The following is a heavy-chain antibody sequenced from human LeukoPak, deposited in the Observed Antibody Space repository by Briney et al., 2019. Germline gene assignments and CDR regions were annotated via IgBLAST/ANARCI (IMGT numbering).Heavy chain of an antibody. CDR1: GYTFTSYG. CDR3: ARESNWAYYFDY. V-gene: IGHV1-18*01. CDR2: ISAHNGDT. D-gene: IGHD7-27*01. J-gene: IGHJ4*02. Sequence: GASVTVSCKASGYTFTSYGFSWVRQAPGQGLEWMGWISAHNGDTMYPQKLQGRVTMTTDTSTSTAYMELRSLRSDDTAVYYCARESNWAYYFDYWGQGTLVTVSS.